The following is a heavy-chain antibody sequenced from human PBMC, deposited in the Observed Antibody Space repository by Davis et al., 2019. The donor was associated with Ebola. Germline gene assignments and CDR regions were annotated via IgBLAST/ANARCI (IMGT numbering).Heavy chain of an antibody. CDR1: GFTFSSYG. J-gene: IGHJ4*02. CDR2: IWYDGSNK. D-gene: IGHD6-19*01. Sequence: GESLKISCAASGFTFSSYGMHWVRQAPGKGLEWVAVIWYDGSNKYYADSVKGRFIISRDKSNNTLYLEMNSLRVDDTAVYYCATTQWLREFDNWGQGTLVTVSS. CDR3: ATTQWLREFDN. V-gene: IGHV3-30*02.